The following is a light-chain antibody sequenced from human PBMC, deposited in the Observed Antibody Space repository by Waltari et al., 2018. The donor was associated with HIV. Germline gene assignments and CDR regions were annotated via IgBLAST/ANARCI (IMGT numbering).Light chain of an antibody. V-gene: IGKV3-15*01. CDR2: GAS. Sequence: EVVMTQSPATLSVSPGERATLSCRASQGVSSNLAWHQQKPGQAPRLLIYGASTRATGIPARFSRSGAGTEFTLTISSLQSEDFAVYYCQQYNDWPLTFGGGTKVEIK. CDR1: QGVSSN. CDR3: QQYNDWPLT. J-gene: IGKJ4*01.